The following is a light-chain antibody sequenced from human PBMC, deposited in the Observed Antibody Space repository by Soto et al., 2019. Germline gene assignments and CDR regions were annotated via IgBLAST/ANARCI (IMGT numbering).Light chain of an antibody. CDR3: QQYNTYSCT. CDR1: QSVSSW. V-gene: IGKV1-5*03. Sequence: DIQMTQSPSTLSASVGDRVTITCRASQSVSSWLAWFQQKSGKAPKLLIYKASILESGVPSRFSGSGLWTEFTLTISSLQPDDFATYYCQQYNTYSCTFGQGTKV. CDR2: KAS. J-gene: IGKJ1*01.